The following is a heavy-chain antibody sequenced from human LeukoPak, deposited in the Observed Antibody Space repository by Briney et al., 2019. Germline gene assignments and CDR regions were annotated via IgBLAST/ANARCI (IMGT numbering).Heavy chain of an antibody. J-gene: IGHJ4*02. D-gene: IGHD2-21*01. V-gene: IGHV1-24*01. CDR1: GYTLTELS. Sequence: RGSVKVSCKVSGYTLTELSMHWVRQAPGKGLEWMGGFGPEDGETIYAQKFQGRVTMTEDTSTHTAYMELSSLRSEDTAVYYCATGPMWRADYWGQGTLVTVSS. CDR3: ATGPMWRADY. CDR2: FGPEDGET.